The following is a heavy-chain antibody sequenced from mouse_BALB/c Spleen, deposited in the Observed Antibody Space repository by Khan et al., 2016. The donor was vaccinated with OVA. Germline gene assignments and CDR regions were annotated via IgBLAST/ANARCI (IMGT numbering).Heavy chain of an antibody. CDR3: TRLGYVAWFSY. V-gene: IGHV1-31*01. CDR1: GYSFTSYY. D-gene: IGHD2-2*01. Sequence: EVKLMESGPELMKPGASVKISCKASGYSFTSYYMHWVMQSHGTSLEWIGYIDPFSGGSTYNQKFKGKATLTVDKSSSTAYIHLSNLTSEDSAVYYCTRLGYVAWFSYWGQGTLVTVSA. J-gene: IGHJ3*01. CDR2: IDPFSGGS.